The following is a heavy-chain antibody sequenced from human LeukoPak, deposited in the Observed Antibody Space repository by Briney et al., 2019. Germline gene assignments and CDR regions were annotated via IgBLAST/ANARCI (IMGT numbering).Heavy chain of an antibody. V-gene: IGHV1-2*02. CDR1: GYTFTGYY. CDR3: ARGGIAAPLDY. Sequence: ASVKVSCKASGYTFTGYYMHWVRQAPGQGLEWMGWINPYCGGTNYAQKFQGRVTMTRDTSISTAYMELSRLRPDDTAVYYCARGGIAAPLDYWGQGTLVTVSS. CDR2: INPYCGGT. D-gene: IGHD6-13*01. J-gene: IGHJ4*02.